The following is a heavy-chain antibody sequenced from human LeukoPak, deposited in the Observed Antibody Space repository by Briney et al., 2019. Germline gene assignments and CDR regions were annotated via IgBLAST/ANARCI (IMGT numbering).Heavy chain of an antibody. V-gene: IGHV3-30*04. J-gene: IGHJ4*02. CDR1: AFTFSRSA. D-gene: IGHD5-24*01. Sequence: AGGSLRLSCAASAFTFSRSAMHWVRQPPGKGLEWMAVISNDGMRKFHADSVKGRFTISRDNSKNTLYLQMDSLTTEDTAQYHCARARDGYNPELDYWGQGTLVTASS. CDR2: ISNDGMRK. CDR3: ARARDGYNPELDY.